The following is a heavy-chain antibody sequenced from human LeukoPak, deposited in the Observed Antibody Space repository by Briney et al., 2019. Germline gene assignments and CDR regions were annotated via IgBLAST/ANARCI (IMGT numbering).Heavy chain of an antibody. J-gene: IGHJ6*03. CDR3: AKVPSAVAGTWYYYMDV. CDR1: GFTFSSYG. Sequence: GGSLRLSCAASGFTFSSYGMHWVRQAPGKGLEGVAVISYDGSNKYYADSVKGRFTISRDNSKNTLYLQMNSLRAEDTDVYYCAKVPSAVAGTWYYYMDVWGKGTTVTVSS. CDR2: ISYDGSNK. V-gene: IGHV3-30*18. D-gene: IGHD6-19*01.